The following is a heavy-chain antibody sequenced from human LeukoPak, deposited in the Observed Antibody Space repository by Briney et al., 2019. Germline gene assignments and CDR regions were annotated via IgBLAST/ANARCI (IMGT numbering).Heavy chain of an antibody. Sequence: GGSLRLSCAASGFTFSSYGMNWVRQAPGKGLEWVSGITPSGGTTFYADSVKGRFTISRDNSKNTLSLQMNSLRAEDTALYYCAPSARAAVVGYWGQGTLVTVSS. CDR2: ITPSGGTT. CDR1: GFTFSSYG. D-gene: IGHD6-25*01. V-gene: IGHV3-23*01. CDR3: APSARAAVVGY. J-gene: IGHJ4*02.